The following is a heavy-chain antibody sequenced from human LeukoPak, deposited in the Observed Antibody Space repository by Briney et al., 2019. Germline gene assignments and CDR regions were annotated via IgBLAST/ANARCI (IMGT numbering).Heavy chain of an antibody. D-gene: IGHD3-16*02. V-gene: IGHV1-18*04. CDR3: ARVIGEGRLDY. Sequence: ASVKVSCKASGYTFTGYYMHWVRQAPGQGLEWMGWISAYNGNTNYAQKLQGRVTMTTDTSTSTAYMGLRSLRSDDTAVYYCARVIGEGRLDYWGQGTLVTVSS. CDR1: GYTFTGYY. CDR2: ISAYNGNT. J-gene: IGHJ4*02.